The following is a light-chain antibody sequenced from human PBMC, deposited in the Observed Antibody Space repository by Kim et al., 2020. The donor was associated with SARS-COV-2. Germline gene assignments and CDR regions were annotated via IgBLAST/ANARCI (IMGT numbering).Light chain of an antibody. CDR3: CTYAGNYSFV. CDR1: SSDVGGYNY. CDR2: DVS. Sequence: GQSVTISCTGTSSDVGGYNYVSWYQQHPGRAPKLMIYDVSDRPSGVPDRFSGSKSGNTASLTISGLQAEDEADYYGCTYAGNYSFVFGTGTKVTVL. V-gene: IGLV2-11*01. J-gene: IGLJ1*01.